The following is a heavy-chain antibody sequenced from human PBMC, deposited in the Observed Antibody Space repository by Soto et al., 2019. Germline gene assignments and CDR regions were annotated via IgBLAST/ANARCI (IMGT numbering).Heavy chain of an antibody. D-gene: IGHD6-6*01. V-gene: IGHV4-39*01. CDR1: GGSISSSSYY. Sequence: SETLSLTCTVSGGSISSSSYYWGWIRQPPGKGLEWIGSIYYSGYTYYNPSLKSRVTISVDTSKNQFSLKLSSVTAADTAVYYCARHAMEQLGVVIWFDPWGQGTLVTVSS. CDR2: IYYSGYT. J-gene: IGHJ5*02. CDR3: ARHAMEQLGVVIWFDP.